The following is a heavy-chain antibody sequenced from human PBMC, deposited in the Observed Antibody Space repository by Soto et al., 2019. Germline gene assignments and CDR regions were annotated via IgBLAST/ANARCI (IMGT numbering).Heavy chain of an antibody. Sequence: PGGSLRLSCAASGFTFSSYAMSWVRQAPGKGLEWVSAISGSGGSTYYADSVKGRFTISRDNSKNTLYLQMNSLRAEDTAVYYCAKDQNTMVRGVTNFDYWGQGTLVTVSS. CDR1: GFTFSSYA. J-gene: IGHJ4*02. CDR2: ISGSGGST. D-gene: IGHD3-10*01. CDR3: AKDQNTMVRGVTNFDY. V-gene: IGHV3-23*01.